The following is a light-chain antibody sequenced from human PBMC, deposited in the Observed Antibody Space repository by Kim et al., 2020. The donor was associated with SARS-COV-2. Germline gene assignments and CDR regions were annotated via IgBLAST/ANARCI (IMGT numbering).Light chain of an antibody. Sequence: GQSFTISCTGTSSDIGGHNYVSWYQHHPGKAPKLMIFGVTRRPSGVPDRFSGSKSGNTASLTIFGLQAEDEADYYCCSFAGSYILIFGGGTQLTVL. CDR3: CSFAGSYILI. V-gene: IGLV2-11*01. J-gene: IGLJ2*01. CDR2: GVT. CDR1: SSDIGGHNY.